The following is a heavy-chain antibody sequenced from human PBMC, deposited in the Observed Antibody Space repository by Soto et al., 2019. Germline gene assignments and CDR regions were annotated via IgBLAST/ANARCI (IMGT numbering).Heavy chain of an antibody. Sequence: SETLSLTCTVFDRAIRSGGYYWSWIRQHPGKGLEWSGYIYNSGSTYYNPSLKSRVTISVDTSKNQFSLKLSSVTAADTAVYYCASDYGITTFGYWGQGTLVTVSS. V-gene: IGHV4-30-4*01. J-gene: IGHJ4*02. CDR1: DRAIRSGGYY. CDR2: IYNSGST. D-gene: IGHD3-3*01. CDR3: ASDYGITTFGY.